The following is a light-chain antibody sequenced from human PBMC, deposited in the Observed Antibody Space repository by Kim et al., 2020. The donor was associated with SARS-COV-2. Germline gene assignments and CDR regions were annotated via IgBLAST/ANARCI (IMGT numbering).Light chain of an antibody. Sequence: ASVRDIVTITCRASQDISNYVAWFQQKAGKAPKSLIYAASGLQRGVPSKSSGRGSGTQFTHTINSHQPEDFATYYCQQYNGDPPTFGQGTKVDIK. CDR1: QDISNY. V-gene: IGKV1-16*02. CDR3: QQYNGDPPT. J-gene: IGKJ1*01. CDR2: AAS.